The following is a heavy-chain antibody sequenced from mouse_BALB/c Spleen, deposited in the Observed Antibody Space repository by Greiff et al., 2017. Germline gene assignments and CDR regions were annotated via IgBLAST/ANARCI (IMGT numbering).Heavy chain of an antibody. V-gene: IGHV3-2*02. Sequence: EVQLQQSGPGLVKPSQSLSLTCTVTGYSITSDYAWNWIRQFPGNKLEWMGYISYSGSTSYNPSLKSRISITRDTSKNQFFLQLNSVTTEDTATYYCARAFYYGYYYAMDYWGQGTSVTVSS. D-gene: IGHD2-1*01. CDR1: GYSITSDYA. CDR2: ISYSGST. CDR3: ARAFYYGYYYAMDY. J-gene: IGHJ4*01.